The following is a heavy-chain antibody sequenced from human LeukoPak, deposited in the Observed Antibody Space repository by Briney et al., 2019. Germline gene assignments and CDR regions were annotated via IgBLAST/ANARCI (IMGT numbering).Heavy chain of an antibody. Sequence: GGSLRLSCAASGFTFSSYGMHWVRQAPGKGLEWVAVIWYDGSNKYYADSVKGRFTISRDNSKNTLYLQMNSLRAEDTAVYHCARDPKTTLEIDYWGQGTLVTVSS. CDR1: GFTFSSYG. J-gene: IGHJ4*02. D-gene: IGHD2/OR15-2a*01. CDR2: IWYDGSNK. V-gene: IGHV3-33*01. CDR3: ARDPKTTLEIDY.